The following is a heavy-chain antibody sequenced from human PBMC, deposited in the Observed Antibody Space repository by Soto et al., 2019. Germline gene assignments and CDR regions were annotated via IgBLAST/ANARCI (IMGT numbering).Heavy chain of an antibody. J-gene: IGHJ4*02. CDR3: AKGRGIATKDYDFWSGPFDX. CDR1: GFTFSSYA. V-gene: IGHV3-23*01. D-gene: IGHD3-3*01. Sequence: GGSLRLSCAASGFTFSSYAMSWVRQAPGKGLEWVSAISGSGGSTYYADSVKGRFTISRDNSKNTLYLQMNSLRAEDTAVYYCAKGRGIATKDYDFWSGPFDXWGQGTLVTV. CDR2: ISGSGGST.